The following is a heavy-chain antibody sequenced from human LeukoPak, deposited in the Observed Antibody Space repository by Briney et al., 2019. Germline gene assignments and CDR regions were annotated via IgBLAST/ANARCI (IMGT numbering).Heavy chain of an antibody. CDR1: GYTFTSYG. CDR2: ISAYNGNT. J-gene: IGHJ4*01. CDR3: ARDNEWELSYYFDY. D-gene: IGHD1-26*01. V-gene: IGHV1-18*01. Sequence: GASVKVSCKASGYTFTSYGISWVRQAPGQGLEWMGWISAYNGNTNYAQKLQGRVTMTTDTSTSTAYIELRSLRSDDTAVYYCARDNEWELSYYFDYWGQGTLVTVSS.